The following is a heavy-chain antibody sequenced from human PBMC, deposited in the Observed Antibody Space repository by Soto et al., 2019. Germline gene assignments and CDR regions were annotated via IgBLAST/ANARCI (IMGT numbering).Heavy chain of an antibody. D-gene: IGHD6-13*01. CDR1: GGSFSGYY. CDR3: ARRVSIAAAGLLDY. J-gene: IGHJ4*02. V-gene: IGHV4-34*01. Sequence: QVQLQQWGAGLLKPSETLSLTCAVYGGSFSGYYWSWIRQPPGKGLEWIGEINHSGSTNYNPSLKSRVTISVDTSKNQFSLKLSSVTAADTAVHYCARRVSIAAAGLLDYWGQGTLVTVSS. CDR2: INHSGST.